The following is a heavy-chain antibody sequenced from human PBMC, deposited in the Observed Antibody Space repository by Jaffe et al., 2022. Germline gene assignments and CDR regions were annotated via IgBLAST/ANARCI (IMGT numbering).Heavy chain of an antibody. V-gene: IGHV4-39*01. Sequence: QLQLQESGPGLVKPSETLSLTCTVSGDSISSSSFYWGWIRQPPGKGLEWIGSIYYSGSTYYNPSLKSRVTISVDTSKNQFSLKLSSVTAADTAVYYCARKVNSVTPFDYWGQGTLVTVSS. CDR2: IYYSGST. CDR3: ARKVNSVTPFDY. D-gene: IGHD4-4*01. J-gene: IGHJ4*02. CDR1: GDSISSSSFY.